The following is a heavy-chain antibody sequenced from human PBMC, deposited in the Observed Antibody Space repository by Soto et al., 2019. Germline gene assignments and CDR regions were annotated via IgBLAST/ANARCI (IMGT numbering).Heavy chain of an antibody. J-gene: IGHJ6*02. CDR3: ARGIHSSYIGQVNYYYYYGMDV. CDR2: TYYRSKWYN. CDR1: GDSVSSNSAA. D-gene: IGHD5-18*01. V-gene: IGHV6-1*01. Sequence: QSQTFSLTCAISGDSVSSNSAAWNWIRQSPSRGLEWLGRTYYRSKWYNDYAVSVKSRITINPDTSKNQFSLQLNSVTPEDTAVYYCARGIHSSYIGQVNYYYYYGMDVWGQGTTVTVSS.